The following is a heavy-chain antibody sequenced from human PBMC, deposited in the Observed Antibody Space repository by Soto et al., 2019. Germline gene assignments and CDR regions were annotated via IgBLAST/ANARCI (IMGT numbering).Heavy chain of an antibody. J-gene: IGHJ4*02. V-gene: IGHV4-59*01. Sequence: PSETLSLTCTVSGGSISSYYWSWIRQPPGKGLEWIGYIYYSGSTNYNPSPKSRVTISVDTSKNQFSLKLSSVTAADTAVYYCARATREYYYDSSGYYYVGHYFDYWGQGTLVTVSS. CDR1: GGSISSYY. CDR3: ARATREYYYDSSGYYYVGHYFDY. D-gene: IGHD3-22*01. CDR2: IYYSGST.